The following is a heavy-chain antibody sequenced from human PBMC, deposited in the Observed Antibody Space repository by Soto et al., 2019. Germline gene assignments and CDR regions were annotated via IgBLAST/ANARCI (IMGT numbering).Heavy chain of an antibody. CDR2: IWYDGSNK. J-gene: IGHJ5*02. V-gene: IGHV3-33*01. CDR3: ARDGGDGGGSYETSGWFDP. Sequence: QVQLVESGGGVVQPGRSLRLSCAASGFTFSSYGMHWVRQAPGKGLERVAVIWYDGSNKYYADSVKGRFTISRDNSKNTLYLQMNSLRAEDTAVYYCARDGGDGGGSYETSGWFDPWGQGTLVTVSS. D-gene: IGHD1-26*01. CDR1: GFTFSSYG.